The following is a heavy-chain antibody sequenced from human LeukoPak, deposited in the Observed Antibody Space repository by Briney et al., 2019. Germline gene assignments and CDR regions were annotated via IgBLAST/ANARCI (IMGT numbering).Heavy chain of an antibody. Sequence: SGGSLRLSCAASGFTFSNYGMHWVRQGPGKGLEWVAVISYDGSDKYYADSVKGRFTISRDNSKNTLYLQMNSLRAEDTAVYYCAKGGYSYGSPFDYWGQGTLVTVSS. V-gene: IGHV3-30*18. CDR3: AKGGYSYGSPFDY. J-gene: IGHJ4*02. D-gene: IGHD5-18*01. CDR1: GFTFSNYG. CDR2: ISYDGSDK.